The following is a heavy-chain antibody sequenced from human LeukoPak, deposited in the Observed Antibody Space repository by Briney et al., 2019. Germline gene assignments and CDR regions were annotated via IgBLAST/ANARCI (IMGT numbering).Heavy chain of an antibody. CDR3: ARHAPDILTGEKSGMDV. CDR1: GGSISSSSYY. Sequence: SETLSLTCTVSGGSISSSSYYWGWIRQPPGKGLEWIASIYYSGSTYYNPSPKSRVTISVDPSKKQFSLKLSSVTAADTAVYYCARHAPDILTGEKSGMDVWGKGTTVTISS. J-gene: IGHJ6*04. D-gene: IGHD3-9*01. CDR2: IYYSGST. V-gene: IGHV4-39*01.